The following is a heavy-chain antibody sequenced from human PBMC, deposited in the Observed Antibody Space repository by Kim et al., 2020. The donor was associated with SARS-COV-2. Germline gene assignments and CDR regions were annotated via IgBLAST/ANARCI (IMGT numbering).Heavy chain of an antibody. CDR3: TTEVGDYYGSGRDWDY. D-gene: IGHD3-10*01. J-gene: IGHJ4*02. Sequence: PVKGRFTISRDDSKNTLYLQMNSLKTEDTAVYYCTTEVGDYYGSGRDWDYWGQGTLVTVSS. V-gene: IGHV3-15*01.